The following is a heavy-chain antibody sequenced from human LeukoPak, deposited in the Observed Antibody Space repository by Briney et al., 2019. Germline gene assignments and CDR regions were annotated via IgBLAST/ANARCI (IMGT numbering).Heavy chain of an antibody. CDR2: INPNSGGT. CDR1: GYTFTGYY. V-gene: IGHV1-2*02. J-gene: IGHJ4*02. CDR3: ARVWAWDQLQDRGYYFDY. Sequence: ASVKVSCKASGYTFTGYYMHWVRQAPGQGLEWMGWINPNSGGTNYAQKFQGRVTMTRDTFISTAYMELSRLRSDDTAVYYCARVWAWDQLQDRGYYFDYWGQGTLVTVSS. D-gene: IGHD2-2*01.